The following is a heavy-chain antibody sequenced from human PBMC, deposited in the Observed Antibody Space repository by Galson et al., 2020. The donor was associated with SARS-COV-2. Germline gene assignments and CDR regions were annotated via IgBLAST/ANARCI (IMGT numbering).Heavy chain of an antibody. CDR3: AHRPVAISRGYFDY. J-gene: IGHJ4*02. V-gene: IGHV2-5*02. CDR2: IYWDDDK. CDR1: GFSLSTSGVG. Sequence: YDPTLVQTTQTLTLTCTFSGFSLSTSGVGVGWIRQPPGKALEWLALIYWDDDKRYSPSLKSRLTITKDTSKNQVVLTMTNMDPVDTATYYGAHRPVAISRGYFDYWCQGTLGTVS. D-gene: IGHD6-19*01.